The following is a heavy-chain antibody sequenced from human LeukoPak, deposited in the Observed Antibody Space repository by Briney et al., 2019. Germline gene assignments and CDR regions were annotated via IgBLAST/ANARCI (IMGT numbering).Heavy chain of an antibody. CDR3: ARDLRGSSRVPDY. CDR2: ISYDGSNK. CDR1: GFTFSSYA. D-gene: IGHD6-13*01. V-gene: IGHV3-30-3*01. Sequence: PGGSLRLSCAASGFTFSSYAMHWVRQAPGKGLEWVAVISYDGSNKYYADSVKGRFTISRDNSKNTLYLQMNSLRAEDTAVYYCARDLRGSSRVPDYWGQGTLVTVSS. J-gene: IGHJ4*02.